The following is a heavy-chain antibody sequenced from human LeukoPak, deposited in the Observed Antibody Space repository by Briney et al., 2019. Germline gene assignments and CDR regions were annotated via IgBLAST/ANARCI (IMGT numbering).Heavy chain of an antibody. CDR3: ARGGYYEDAFDI. CDR2: INPNSGDT. Sequence: APVKVSCKASGYTFTGYYMQWVRQAPGQGLEWMGWINPNSGDTDYAQKFQGRVTMTRDTTISTVYMELSGLRSDDTAVYYCARGGYYEDAFDIWGQGTMVTVSS. CDR1: GYTFTGYY. D-gene: IGHD3-22*01. V-gene: IGHV1-2*02. J-gene: IGHJ3*02.